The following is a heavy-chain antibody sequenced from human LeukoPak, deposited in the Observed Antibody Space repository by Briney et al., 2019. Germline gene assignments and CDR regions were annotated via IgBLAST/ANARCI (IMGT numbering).Heavy chain of an antibody. CDR2: INHSGST. CDR1: GGSFSGYY. CDR3: ARRPYYYGSGSYYNSQYYGMDV. J-gene: IGHJ6*02. D-gene: IGHD3-10*01. V-gene: IGHV4-34*01. Sequence: SETLSLTCAVYGGSFSGYYCSWIRQPPGKGLEWIGEINHSGSTNYNPSLKSRVTISVDTSKNQFSLKLSSVTAADTAVYYCARRPYYYGSGSYYNSQYYGMDVWGQGTTVTVSS.